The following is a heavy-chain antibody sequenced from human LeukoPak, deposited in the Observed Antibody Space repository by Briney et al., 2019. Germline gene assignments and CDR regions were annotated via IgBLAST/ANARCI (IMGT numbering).Heavy chain of an antibody. CDR1: GFTFSSYS. Sequence: GGSLRLSCAASGFTFSSYSMNWVRQAPGKGLEWVSSISSSSSYIYYADSVKGRFTISRDNAKNSLYLQMNSLRAEDTAIYYCAKPTLGDVIDAFDIWGQGTMVTVSS. J-gene: IGHJ3*02. D-gene: IGHD3-10*01. CDR3: AKPTLGDVIDAFDI. V-gene: IGHV3-21*04. CDR2: ISSSSSYI.